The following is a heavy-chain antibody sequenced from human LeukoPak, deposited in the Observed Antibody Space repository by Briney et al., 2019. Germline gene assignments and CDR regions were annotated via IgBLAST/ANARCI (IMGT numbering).Heavy chain of an antibody. Sequence: APVKVSCKASGYAFTSYYMHWVRQAPGQGLEWMGIINPSGGSTSYAQKFQGRVTMTRDTSTSTVYMELSSLRSEDTAVYYCARDPEGSYPSGGFDYWGQGTLVTVSS. V-gene: IGHV1-46*01. CDR3: ARDPEGSYPSGGFDY. J-gene: IGHJ4*02. D-gene: IGHD1-26*01. CDR1: GYAFTSYY. CDR2: INPSGGST.